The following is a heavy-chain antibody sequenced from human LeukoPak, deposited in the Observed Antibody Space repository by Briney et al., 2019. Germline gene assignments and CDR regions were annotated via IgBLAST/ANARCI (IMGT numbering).Heavy chain of an antibody. D-gene: IGHD3-3*01. CDR3: ARRYDFWSGYLGGWV. V-gene: IGHV4-39*01. CDR1: GGSISSSSYY. J-gene: IGHJ4*02. Sequence: PSETLSLTCTVSGGSISSSSYYWGWIRQPPGKGLEWIGSIYYSGSTYYNPSLKSRVTISVDTSKNQFSLKLSSVTAADTAVYYCARRYDFWSGYLGGWVWGQGTPVTVSS. CDR2: IYYSGST.